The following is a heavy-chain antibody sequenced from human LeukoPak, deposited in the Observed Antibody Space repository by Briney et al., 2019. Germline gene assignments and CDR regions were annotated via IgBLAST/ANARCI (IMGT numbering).Heavy chain of an antibody. V-gene: IGHV4-34*01. CDR3: ARGRSSSTPFDY. Sequence: PSETLSLTCAVYGGSFSGHYWIWIRQPPGRGLEWIGEINHRGSTNYNPSLKSRVTISVDTSKNQFSLKLSSVTAAATAVYYCARGRSSSTPFDYWGQGTLVTVSS. CDR2: INHRGST. J-gene: IGHJ4*02. CDR1: GGSFSGHY. D-gene: IGHD6-6*01.